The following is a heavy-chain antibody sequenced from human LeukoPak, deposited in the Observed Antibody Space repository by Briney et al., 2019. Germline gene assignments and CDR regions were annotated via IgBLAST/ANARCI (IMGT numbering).Heavy chain of an antibody. CDR1: GYSISGGYH. Sequence: SETLSLTCTVSGYSISGGYHWGWIRQPPGKGLEWIGSIYHSGSTYYNPSLKSRVTISVDTSKNQFSLKLSSVTAADTAVYYCARCGGDCPYWGQGTLVTVSS. D-gene: IGHD2-21*02. V-gene: IGHV4-38-2*02. J-gene: IGHJ4*02. CDR3: ARCGGDCPY. CDR2: IYHSGST.